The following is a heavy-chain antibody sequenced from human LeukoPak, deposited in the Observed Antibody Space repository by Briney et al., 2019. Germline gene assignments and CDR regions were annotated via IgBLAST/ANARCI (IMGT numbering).Heavy chain of an antibody. V-gene: IGHV4-34*01. J-gene: IGHJ6*03. CDR2: INHSGST. CDR1: GGSFSGYY. D-gene: IGHD3-16*01. Sequence: SETLSLTCAVYGGSFSGYYWSWIRQPPGKGLEWIGEINHSGSTNYNPSLKSRVTISVDTSKDLFSLKLTSVTAADTAVYYCARAPVSTAYLHYYSVDVWGKGTMVTVSS. CDR3: ARAPVSTAYLHYYSVDV.